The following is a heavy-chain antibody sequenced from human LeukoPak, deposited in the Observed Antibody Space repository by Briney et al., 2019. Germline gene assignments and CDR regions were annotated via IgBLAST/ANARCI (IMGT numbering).Heavy chain of an antibody. CDR1: GFTVSSNY. J-gene: IGHJ6*02. Sequence: PGGSLRLSCAASGFTVSSNYMSWVRQAPGKGLEWVSVIYSGGSTYYADSVKGRFTISRHNSKNTLYLQMNSLRAEDTAVYYCARDLEIYDSSGSYYYYGMDVWGQGTTVTVSS. V-gene: IGHV3-53*04. D-gene: IGHD3-22*01. CDR3: ARDLEIYDSSGSYYYYGMDV. CDR2: IYSGGST.